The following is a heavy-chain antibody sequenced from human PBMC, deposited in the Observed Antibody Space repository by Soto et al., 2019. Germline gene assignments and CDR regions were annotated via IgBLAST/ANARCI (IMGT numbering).Heavy chain of an antibody. J-gene: IGHJ4*02. CDR3: ARGPEYHFDNSGFKY. Sequence: NPSETLSLTCTVSGGSISSAGYYWSWIRQHPGKGLEWIGYIYYSGDTNYNPSLKSRVSMSVDTSKNQFSLKLRSVTAADTAVYYCARGPEYHFDNSGFKYWGQGTPVTVSS. CDR1: GGSISSAGYY. CDR2: IYYSGDT. D-gene: IGHD3-22*01. V-gene: IGHV4-31*03.